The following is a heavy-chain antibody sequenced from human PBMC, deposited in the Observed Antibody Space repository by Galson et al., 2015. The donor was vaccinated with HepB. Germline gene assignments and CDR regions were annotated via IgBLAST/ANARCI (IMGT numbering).Heavy chain of an antibody. Sequence: SVKVSCKASGGTFSSYAISWVRQAPGQGLEWMGRIIPILGIANYAQKFQGRVTITADKSTSTAYMELSSPRSEDTAVYYCARVTSYYDSSGYPSDWGQGTLVTVSS. J-gene: IGHJ4*02. CDR2: IIPILGIA. D-gene: IGHD3-22*01. CDR3: ARVTSYYDSSGYPSD. CDR1: GGTFSSYA. V-gene: IGHV1-69*04.